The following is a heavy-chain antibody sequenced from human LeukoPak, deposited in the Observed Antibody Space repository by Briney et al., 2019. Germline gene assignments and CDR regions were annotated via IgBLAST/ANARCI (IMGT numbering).Heavy chain of an antibody. CDR3: ARRCYYDGSGYLE. D-gene: IGHD3-22*01. CDR1: GDSVSRSDSY. CDR2: IYYGGRT. V-gene: IGHV4-39*01. J-gene: IGHJ1*01. Sequence: SETLSLTCSVSGDSVSRSDSYWDWIRQPPGKGLEWIGTIYYGGRTYYSPSLKSRVTMSVDPSNNQFSLNLRSVTAADTALYYCARRCYYDGSGYLEWGQGTLLSVSS.